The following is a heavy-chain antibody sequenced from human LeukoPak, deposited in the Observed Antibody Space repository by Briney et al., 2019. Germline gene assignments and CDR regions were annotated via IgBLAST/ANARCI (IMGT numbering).Heavy chain of an antibody. CDR1: GGSISSSSYY. CDR3: ARNQYGSGSKLFDP. D-gene: IGHD3-10*01. Sequence: PSETLSLTCTVSGGSISSSSYYWGWIRQPPGEGLEWIGSIYYSGSTYYNPSLKSRVTISVDTSKNQFSLKLSSVTAADTAVYYCARNQYGSGSKLFDPWGQGTLVTVSS. CDR2: IYYSGST. J-gene: IGHJ5*02. V-gene: IGHV4-39*01.